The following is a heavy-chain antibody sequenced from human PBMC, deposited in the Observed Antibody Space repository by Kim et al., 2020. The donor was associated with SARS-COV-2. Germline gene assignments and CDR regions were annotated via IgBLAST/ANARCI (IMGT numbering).Heavy chain of an antibody. V-gene: IGHV3-53*03. J-gene: IGHJ5*02. CDR3: AREVVATEGTNWFDP. D-gene: IGHD1-1*01. Sequence: DSVMGRFTISRDNSQKTVYLQMNRLRPEDTAIYYCAREVVATEGTNWFDPWGQGTPVTVSS.